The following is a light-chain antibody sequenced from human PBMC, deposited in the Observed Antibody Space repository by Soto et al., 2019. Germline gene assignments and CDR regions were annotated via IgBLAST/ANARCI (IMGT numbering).Light chain of an antibody. CDR2: EAT. CDR3: QQYSISPRA. J-gene: IGKJ1*01. V-gene: IGKV3-20*01. CDR1: QSVSNNL. Sequence: EIVLTQSPGTLSLSPGERATLSCRASQSVSNNLLGWHQQKPGQAPRLLIYEATKRVTGTPDRFSGSGSGTDFTLTISRLEPEDFAVYYCQQYSISPRAFGQGTKVEIK.